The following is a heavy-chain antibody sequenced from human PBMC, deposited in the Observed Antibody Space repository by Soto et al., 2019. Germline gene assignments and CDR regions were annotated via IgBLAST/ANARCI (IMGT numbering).Heavy chain of an antibody. V-gene: IGHV4-39*01. CDR3: ANSYGDYVSY. D-gene: IGHD4-17*01. CDR2: IYYSGST. CDR1: GGSISSSTYY. Sequence: QLQLQESGPGLVKPSETLSLTCTVSGGSISSSTYYWGWIRQPPGKGLEWIGRIYYSGSTYYNPSLKGRVTISVDTSKNQFSLKLSSVTAADTAVYYCANSYGDYVSYWGQGTLVTVSS. J-gene: IGHJ4*02.